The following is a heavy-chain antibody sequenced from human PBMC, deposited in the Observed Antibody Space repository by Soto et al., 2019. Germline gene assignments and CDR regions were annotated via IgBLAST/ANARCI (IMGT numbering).Heavy chain of an antibody. CDR2: IYYPGLT. J-gene: IGHJ5*02. D-gene: IGHD6-13*01. Sequence: QLQLQESGSGLLKPSQTLSLNCSVSGDSISSGGLSWNWLRQSPGRGLEWIGYIYYPGLTYYNPSLKGRVSLSLDTSENQVSLSLSSVNAADSAVYYCARGKRSKTASADRGWFDPWGPGTLVTVSS. V-gene: IGHV4-30-2*06. CDR1: GDSISSGGLS. CDR3: ARGKRSKTASADRGWFDP.